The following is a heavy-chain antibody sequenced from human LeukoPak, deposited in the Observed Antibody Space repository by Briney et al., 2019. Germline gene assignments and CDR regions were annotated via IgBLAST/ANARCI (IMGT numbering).Heavy chain of an antibody. Sequence: SETLSLTCTVSGDSISGDFYYWGWLRQPPGKGLEWIGSIYYSGSTYYNPSLKSRATLSIDTSKNQFSLKLGSVTAADTAVYYCARPAGSSKWFPTWFDPWGQGTLVTVSS. V-gene: IGHV4-39*01. D-gene: IGHD3-22*01. CDR1: GDSISGDFYY. CDR3: ARPAGSSKWFPTWFDP. J-gene: IGHJ5*02. CDR2: IYYSGST.